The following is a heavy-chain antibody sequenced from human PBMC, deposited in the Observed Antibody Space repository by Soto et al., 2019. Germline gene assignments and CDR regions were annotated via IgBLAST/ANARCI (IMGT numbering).Heavy chain of an antibody. CDR3: AREYTAWPLAYGLDV. CDR2: ISSRSDI. D-gene: IGHD2-2*02. Sequence: GGSLRLSCVVSGFTSSTYSINWVRQAPGKGLEWVSSISSRSDIYYADSVKGRFTISRDNAKNSVSLQMNSLRAEDTAVYYCAREYTAWPLAYGLDVWGQGTTVTVSS. CDR1: GFTSSTYS. V-gene: IGHV3-21*01. J-gene: IGHJ6*02.